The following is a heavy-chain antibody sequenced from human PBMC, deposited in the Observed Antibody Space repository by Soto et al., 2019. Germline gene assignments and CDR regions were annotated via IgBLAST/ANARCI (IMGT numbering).Heavy chain of an antibody. Sequence: QVQLVQSGAEVKKPGSSVKVSCKASGGTFSRYAISWVRQAPGQGLEWMGGIIPIFGTANYAQKFQGRVTITADESTSTAYMELSSLRSEDTAVYYCARVHGKRPYYYYYYGMDVWGQGTTVTVSS. CDR2: IIPIFGTA. V-gene: IGHV1-69*01. J-gene: IGHJ6*02. CDR1: GGTFSRYA. CDR3: ARVHGKRPYYYYYYGMDV.